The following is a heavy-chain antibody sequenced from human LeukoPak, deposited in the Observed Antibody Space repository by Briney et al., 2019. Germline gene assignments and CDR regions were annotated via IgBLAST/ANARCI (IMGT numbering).Heavy chain of an antibody. Sequence: GGSLRLSCAASGFTFSSYAMHWVRQAPGKGLEWVAVISYDGSNKYYADSVKGRFTISRDNSKNTLYLQMNSLRAEDTAVYYCARAVGIAAAPIDYWGQGTLVTVSS. J-gene: IGHJ4*02. CDR1: GFTFSSYA. CDR3: ARAVGIAAAPIDY. V-gene: IGHV3-30-3*01. CDR2: ISYDGSNK. D-gene: IGHD6-13*01.